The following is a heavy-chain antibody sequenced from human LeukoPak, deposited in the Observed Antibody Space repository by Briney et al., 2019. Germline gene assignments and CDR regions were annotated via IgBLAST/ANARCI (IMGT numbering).Heavy chain of an antibody. CDR1: GYTFTGYY. Sequence: ASVKVSCKASGYTFTGYYMHWVRQAPGQGLEWMGRINPNSGGTNYAQKFQGRVTMTRDTSISTAYMELSRLRSDDTAVYYCAREGSSRWHWFDPWGQGTLVTVSS. V-gene: IGHV1-2*06. J-gene: IGHJ5*02. CDR2: INPNSGGT. CDR3: AREGSSRWHWFDP. D-gene: IGHD6-13*01.